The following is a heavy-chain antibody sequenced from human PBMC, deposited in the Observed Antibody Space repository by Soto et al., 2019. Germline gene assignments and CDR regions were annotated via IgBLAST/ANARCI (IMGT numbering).Heavy chain of an antibody. Sequence: SVKVSCKDSGGLFSSFAISWVRQAPGQGLEWMGGIIPVFGTTNYAQKFQGRVTITADESTNTAYMELSSLTSDDTAMYYCARGGGPYFWFNGFCGQRTQVTASS. V-gene: IGHV1-69*01. CDR3: ARGGGPYFWFNGF. D-gene: IGHD3-3*01. CDR1: GGLFSSFA. J-gene: IGHJ4*02. CDR2: IIPVFGTT.